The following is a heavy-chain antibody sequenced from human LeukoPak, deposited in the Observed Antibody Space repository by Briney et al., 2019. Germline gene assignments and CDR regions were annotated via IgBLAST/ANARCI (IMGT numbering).Heavy chain of an antibody. V-gene: IGHV1-2*02. CDR3: ARRYCSSTSCLRYFDY. CDR2: INPNSGGT. D-gene: IGHD2-2*01. J-gene: IGHJ4*01. CDR1: GYTFTGYY. Sequence: ASVKVSCKASGYTFTGYYMHWVRQAPGQGLEWMGWINPNSGGTNYAQKFQGRVTMTRDTSISAAYMELSRLRSAETAAYYYARRYCSSTSCLRYFDYWGQGTLVTVSS.